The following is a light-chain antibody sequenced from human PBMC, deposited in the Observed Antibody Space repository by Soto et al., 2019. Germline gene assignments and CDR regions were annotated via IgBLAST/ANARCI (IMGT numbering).Light chain of an antibody. J-gene: IGKJ4*01. V-gene: IGKV3-15*01. CDR3: QRYNNWPLT. CDR1: QGIGST. CDR2: DLS. Sequence: DIVLTQSPAALSVSPGERVTLSCRASQGIGSTLAWYQQKPGQTPRLLIYDLSTRAIGIPTRFSGSRSGTEFTLTINGLQSEDFAVYYCQRYNNWPLTFGGGTKVEIK.